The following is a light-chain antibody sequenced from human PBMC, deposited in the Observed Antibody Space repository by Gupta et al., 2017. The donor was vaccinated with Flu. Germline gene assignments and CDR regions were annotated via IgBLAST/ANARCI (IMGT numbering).Light chain of an antibody. J-gene: IGKJ1*01. CDR2: GAS. Sequence: ELGPPSCRSSHMVRTTFFALNQKSPGPAPRLLLSGASSRATCIPDRFSGSGSGTDFTLTISRLEPEDFAVYYCQQYGSSPRTFGQGTKVEIK. CDR1: HMVRTTF. CDR3: QQYGSSPRT. V-gene: IGKV3-20*01.